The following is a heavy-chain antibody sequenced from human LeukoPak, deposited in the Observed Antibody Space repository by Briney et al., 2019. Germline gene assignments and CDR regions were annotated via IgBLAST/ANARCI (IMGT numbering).Heavy chain of an antibody. V-gene: IGHV3-30*03. CDR3: ARRRVNYYGSGSRTREGSWWFDP. D-gene: IGHD3-10*01. Sequence: GGSLRLSCAASGFTFSSYGMHWVRQAPGKGLEWVAVISYDGSNKYYADSVKGRFTISRDNSKNTLYLQMNSLRAEDTAVYYCARRRVNYYGSGSRTREGSWWFDPWGQGTLVTVSS. J-gene: IGHJ5*02. CDR1: GFTFSSYG. CDR2: ISYDGSNK.